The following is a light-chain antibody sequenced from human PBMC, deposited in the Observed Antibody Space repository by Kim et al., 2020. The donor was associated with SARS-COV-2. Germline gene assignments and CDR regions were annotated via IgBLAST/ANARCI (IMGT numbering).Light chain of an antibody. CDR1: EGIDKD. V-gene: IGKV1-17*01. CDR2: AAS. CDR3: LQHNSYPIT. Sequence: ASGGDRVTITCRASEGIDKDLAWYQQKPGSAPKRLIYAASTLQSGVPSRFSGSGSWTEFTLTISSMQPEDFATYYCLQHNSYPITFGGGTKVDIK. J-gene: IGKJ4*01.